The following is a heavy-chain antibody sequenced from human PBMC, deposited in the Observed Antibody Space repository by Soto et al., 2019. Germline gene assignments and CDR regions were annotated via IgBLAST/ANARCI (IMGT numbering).Heavy chain of an antibody. J-gene: IGHJ6*02. Sequence: EVPLVESGGGLVRPGGSLRLSCVASRSAFSSYSISWVRQAPGKGLEWVSSISGSSSYIYYAASVKGRFIISRGNDASSVYLQMKNLRADDTAVYYFATLQRSGPRWGMDVWGQGTAVIVSS. CDR2: ISGSSSYI. CDR1: RSAFSSYS. V-gene: IGHV3-21*01. CDR3: ATLQRSGPRWGMDV. D-gene: IGHD6-19*01.